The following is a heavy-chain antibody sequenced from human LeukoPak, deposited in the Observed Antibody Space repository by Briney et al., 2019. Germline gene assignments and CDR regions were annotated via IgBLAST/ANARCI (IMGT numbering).Heavy chain of an antibody. CDR3: ARRSFYSNYCHFDY. Sequence: SETLSLTCTVSGGSISSYYWSWIRQPPGKELEWIGYIYYSGNTNYNPSLKSRVTISVDTSKNQFTLKLSSVTAADTAVYYCARRSFYSNYCHFDYWGQGTLVTVSS. CDR2: IYYSGNT. CDR1: GGSISSYY. J-gene: IGHJ4*02. D-gene: IGHD4-4*01. V-gene: IGHV4-59*08.